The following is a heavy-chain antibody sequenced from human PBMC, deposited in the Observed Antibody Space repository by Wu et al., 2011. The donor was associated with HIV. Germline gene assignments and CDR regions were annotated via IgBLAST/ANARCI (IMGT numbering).Heavy chain of an antibody. CDR3: ARDVLRYFDWLLGVEYYFDY. J-gene: IGHJ4*02. Sequence: QVQLLQSGAEVKKPGASVKVSCKASGFTFPTYGISWVRQAPGQGLEWMGWISVNNDNTNYAQRFQGRVTMTTDTSTSTAYMELRSLRSDDTAVYYCARDVLRYFDWLLGVEYYFDYWGQGTLVTVSS. V-gene: IGHV1-18*01. D-gene: IGHD3-9*01. CDR1: GFTFPTYG. CDR2: ISVNNDNT.